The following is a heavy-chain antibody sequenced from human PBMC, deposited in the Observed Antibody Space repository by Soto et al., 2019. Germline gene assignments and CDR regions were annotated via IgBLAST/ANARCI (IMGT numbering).Heavy chain of an antibody. CDR3: EKVRESCSCNRGYSFCYNGMDV. J-gene: IGHJ6*02. D-gene: IGHD2-2*01. Sequence: EVQLLESGGGLVQPGGSLRLSCAASRFSFNTYAMSWVRQAPGKGLVWVSTVSPGGDATYYADSVKGRFTISRDNSKTTLYHRMNSLKAENTAVYFCEKVRESCSCNRGYSFCYNGMDVWRQGITFTVSS. CDR1: RFSFNTYA. V-gene: IGHV3-23*01. CDR2: VSPGGDAT.